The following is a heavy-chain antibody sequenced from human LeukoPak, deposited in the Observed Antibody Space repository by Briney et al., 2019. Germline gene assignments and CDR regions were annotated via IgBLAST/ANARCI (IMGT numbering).Heavy chain of an antibody. CDR2: IYYSGST. CDR1: GGSFSGYY. D-gene: IGHD2/OR15-2a*01. V-gene: IGHV4-34*01. CDR3: AEYNSAEEGHLN. Sequence: SETLSLTCRVYGGSFSGYYWSWIRQSPGKGLEWIGSIYYSGSTYYNASLKSRVTISIDTSKNQFSLRLTSVTAADTAVYYCAEYNSAEEGHLNWGQGTLVTVSS. J-gene: IGHJ4*02.